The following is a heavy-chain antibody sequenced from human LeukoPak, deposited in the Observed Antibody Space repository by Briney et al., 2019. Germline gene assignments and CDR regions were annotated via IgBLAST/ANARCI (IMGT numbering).Heavy chain of an antibody. D-gene: IGHD3-22*01. CDR3: ARSYYDTRGRFDP. Sequence: SKTLSLTCTVFGYSISNGYYWGWVRQPPGKGLEWIGTIHHSGTTYYSPSLRSRVTTSVDTSKNQFSLSLSSVTAADTAVYYCARSYYDTRGRFDPWGQGTLVTVSS. CDR2: IHHSGTT. V-gene: IGHV4-38-2*02. CDR1: GYSISNGYY. J-gene: IGHJ5*02.